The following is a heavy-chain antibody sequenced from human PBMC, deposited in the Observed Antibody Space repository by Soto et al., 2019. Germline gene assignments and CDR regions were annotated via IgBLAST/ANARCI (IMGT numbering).Heavy chain of an antibody. CDR1: GFSFDSYW. Sequence: EVQLVESGGGLVQPGGSLRLSCAASGFSFDSYWMHWVRQAPGQGPMWVSRIDYDGTTTNYPDSVKGRFTISRDNAKSTVYLQMNSLRPEDTAVYYCTRGPRASSGGTGAYWGKGTLVTVSS. J-gene: IGHJ1*01. D-gene: IGHD2-2*01. CDR2: IDYDGTTT. V-gene: IGHV3-74*01. CDR3: TRGPRASSGGTGAY.